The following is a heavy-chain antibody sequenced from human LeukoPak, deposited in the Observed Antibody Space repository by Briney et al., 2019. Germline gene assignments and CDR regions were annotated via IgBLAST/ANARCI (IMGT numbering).Heavy chain of an antibody. D-gene: IGHD3-10*01. Sequence: PGGSLRLSCAASGFTFNNYAMHWVRQAPGKGLEWVAVISYDGSEKYYAGSVKGRLTISRDTSQNTLYLQMDSLITEDPSIYSCAKTPLRPPSGPFAYWGKGPRVTVPP. V-gene: IGHV3-30*18. CDR1: GFTFNNYA. J-gene: IGHJ4*02. CDR2: ISYDGSEK. CDR3: AKTPLRPPSGPFAY.